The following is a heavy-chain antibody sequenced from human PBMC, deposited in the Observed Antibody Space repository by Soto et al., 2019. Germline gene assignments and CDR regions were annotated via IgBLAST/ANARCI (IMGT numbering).Heavy chain of an antibody. CDR3: ASGGYCSSNSGHYNYGMDV. Sequence: GGSLRLSCAASGFTFSSYSMNWVRQAPGKGLEWVPSISSSSSYIYYADSVKGRFTISRDNAKNSLYLQMNSLRAEDTAVYYCASGGYCSSNSGHYNYGMDVWGQGTTVAVYS. D-gene: IGHD2-2*01. J-gene: IGHJ6*02. V-gene: IGHV3-21*01. CDR2: ISSSSSYI. CDR1: GFTFSSYS.